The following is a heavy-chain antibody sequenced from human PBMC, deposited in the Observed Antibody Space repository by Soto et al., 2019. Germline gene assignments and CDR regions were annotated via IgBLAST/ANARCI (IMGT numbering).Heavy chain of an antibody. CDR3: ASSGIAAAVNAPYYYYGMDV. CDR1: GGSISSYY. D-gene: IGHD6-13*01. Sequence: QVQLQESGPGLVKPSETLSLTCTVSGGSISSYYWSWIRQPPGKGLEWIGYIYYSGSTNYNPSHTSRVTISVDTSKTQFSLKLSSVTAADTAVYYCASSGIAAAVNAPYYYYGMDVWGQGTTVTVSS. CDR2: IYYSGST. J-gene: IGHJ6*02. V-gene: IGHV4-59*01.